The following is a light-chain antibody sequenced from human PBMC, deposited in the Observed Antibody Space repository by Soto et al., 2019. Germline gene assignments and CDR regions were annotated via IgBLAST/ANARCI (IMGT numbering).Light chain of an antibody. V-gene: IGLV1-40*01. CDR2: ANN. CDR1: SSNIGAGYD. J-gene: IGLJ1*01. CDR3: QSYDSSMNV. Sequence: QSVLTQPPSVSGAPGQRVTISCTGSSSNIGAGYDVHWYQQLPGTAPKLFIYANNDRPSGVPDRFSGSKSGTSASLAITGLQAEDEADYYCQSYDSSMNVFGTGTKVTV.